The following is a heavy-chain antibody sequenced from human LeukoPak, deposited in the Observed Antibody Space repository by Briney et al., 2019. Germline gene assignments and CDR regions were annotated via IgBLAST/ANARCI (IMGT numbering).Heavy chain of an antibody. Sequence: EPGGSLRLSCAASGFTFSSYEMNWVRQAPGKGLEWVSYISSSGSTIYYADSVKGRFTISRDNAKNSLYLQMNSLRAEDTAVYYCARGGYSYGYYYYYYMDVWGKGTTVTISS. V-gene: IGHV3-48*03. D-gene: IGHD5-18*01. CDR2: ISSSGSTI. CDR3: ARGGYSYGYYYYYYMDV. J-gene: IGHJ6*03. CDR1: GFTFSSYE.